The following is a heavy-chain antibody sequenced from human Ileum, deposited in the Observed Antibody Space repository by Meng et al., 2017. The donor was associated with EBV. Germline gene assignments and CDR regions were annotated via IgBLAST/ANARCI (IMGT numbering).Heavy chain of an antibody. V-gene: IGHV4-39*07. CDR2: IHYNGGT. CDR3: AKEQDDGDRGIHRIDS. CDR1: GGSISNSSYL. D-gene: IGHD5-18*01. J-gene: IGHJ5*01. Sequence: QVQLRESGTGLVKPSETLSLTCTVSGGSISNSSYLWGWNRQTPGKGLEWIGSIHYNGGTAYNPSLQSRVTMSVDTSKNQFSLRLTSVTAADTAVYYCAKEQDDGDRGIHRIDSWGQGTLVTVSS.